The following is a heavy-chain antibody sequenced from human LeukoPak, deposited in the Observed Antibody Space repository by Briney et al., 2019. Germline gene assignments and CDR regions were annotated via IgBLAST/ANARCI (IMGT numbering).Heavy chain of an antibody. Sequence: PGGSLRLSCAASGFTFSNYWMSWVRQAPGKGLEWVAVVSYDGSKKYYADSVKGRFTISRDNSQNTLYLQMNSLRVEDTAVYYCARAYCSGATCYAPDYWGQGTLVTVSS. J-gene: IGHJ4*02. D-gene: IGHD2-2*01. CDR3: ARAYCSGATCYAPDY. V-gene: IGHV3-30*03. CDR2: VSYDGSKK. CDR1: GFTFSNYW.